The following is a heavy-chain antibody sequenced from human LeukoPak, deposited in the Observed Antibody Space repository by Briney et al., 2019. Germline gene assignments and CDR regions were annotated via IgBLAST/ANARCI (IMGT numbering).Heavy chain of an antibody. CDR1: GYTFTSYA. D-gene: IGHD3-22*01. J-gene: IGHJ4*02. V-gene: IGHV1-2*02. CDR3: ATDINYDSSGYLPSFDY. CDR2: INPNSGGT. Sequence: GSVKVSCKASGYTFTSYAMNWVRQAPGQGLEWMGWINPNSGGTNYAQKFQGRVTMTRDTSISTAYMELSRLRSDDTAVYYCATDINYDSSGYLPSFDYWGQGTLVTVSS.